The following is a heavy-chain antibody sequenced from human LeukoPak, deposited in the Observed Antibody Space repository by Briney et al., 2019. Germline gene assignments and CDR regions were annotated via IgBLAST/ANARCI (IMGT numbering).Heavy chain of an antibody. CDR2: INPSGGST. J-gene: IGHJ4*02. CDR1: GYTFTSYY. Sequence: GASVKVSCKASGYTFTSYYMHWARQAPGQGLEWMGIINPSGGSTSYAQKFQGRVTMTRDTSTSTVYMELSSLRSEDTAVYYCARSSPPMTTVTTCDYWGQGTLVAVSS. V-gene: IGHV1-46*01. CDR3: ARSSPPMTTVTTCDY. D-gene: IGHD4-17*01.